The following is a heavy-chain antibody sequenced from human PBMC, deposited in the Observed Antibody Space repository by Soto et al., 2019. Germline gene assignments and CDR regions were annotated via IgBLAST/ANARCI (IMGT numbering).Heavy chain of an antibody. J-gene: IGHJ6*02. CDR2: ISGSGGST. CDR1: SFTCSSYA. D-gene: IGHD1-20*01. V-gene: IGHV3-23*01. Sequence: PGGSQVLSCSASSFTCSSYAMSWVREAPGTGQEWVSAISGSGGSTHHADYVKGRFTISRDNSKKTLYLQMNSLRAEDTAVYYCAKYNLDDADLYGMDVWGQGTTVTVSS. CDR3: AKYNLDDADLYGMDV.